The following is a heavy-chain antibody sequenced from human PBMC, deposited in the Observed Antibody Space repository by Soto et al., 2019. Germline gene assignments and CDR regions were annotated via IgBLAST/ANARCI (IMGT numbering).Heavy chain of an antibody. V-gene: IGHV3-30-3*01. CDR3: ARDRMLGVGALDY. D-gene: IGHD1-26*01. CDR2: ISYDGSNK. CDR1: GFTFSSYA. J-gene: IGHJ4*02. Sequence: QVQLVESGGGVVQPGGSLRLSCAASGFTFSSYAMHWVRQAPGKGLEWVAVISYDGSNKYYADSVKGRFTISRDNSKNTLYLQMNSLRAEDTAVYYCARDRMLGVGALDYWGQGTLVTVSS.